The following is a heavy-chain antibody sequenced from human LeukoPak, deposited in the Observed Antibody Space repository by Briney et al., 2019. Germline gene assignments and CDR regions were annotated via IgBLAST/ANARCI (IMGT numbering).Heavy chain of an antibody. CDR2: ISDYNGNT. D-gene: IGHD3-10*01. CDR1: GYTFTSYG. J-gene: IGHJ6*04. CDR3: ARDSDPTMVRGVMKGMDV. Sequence: ASVKVSCKASGYTFTSYGISWVRQAPGQGLEWMGWISDYNGNTNYAQKLQGRVTMTTDTSTSTAYMELRSLRSDDTAVYYCARDSDPTMVRGVMKGMDVWGKGTTVTVSS. V-gene: IGHV1-18*04.